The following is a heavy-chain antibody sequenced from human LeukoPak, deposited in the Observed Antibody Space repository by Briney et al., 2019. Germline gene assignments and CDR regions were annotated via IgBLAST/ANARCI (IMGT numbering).Heavy chain of an antibody. V-gene: IGHV4-38-2*01. D-gene: IGHD3-22*01. CDR3: ARLHSSGYPTYYFDY. Sequence: SETLSLTCAVSGYSLSSGYYWGWIRPPPGKGLGWIGSIYHSGGTYYNPSLKGRVDIPLDTPKNQFSPKLSSVTAADTAVYYCARLHSSGYPTYYFDYWGQGTLVTVP. J-gene: IGHJ4*02. CDR2: IYHSGGT. CDR1: GYSLSSGYY.